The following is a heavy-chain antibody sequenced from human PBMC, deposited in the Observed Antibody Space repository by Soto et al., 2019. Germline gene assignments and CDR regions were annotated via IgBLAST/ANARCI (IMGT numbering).Heavy chain of an antibody. J-gene: IGHJ3*02. Sequence: GGSLRLSCAASGFTFSSYAMSWVRQAPGKGLEWVSAISGSGGSTYYADSVKGRFTISRDNSKNTLYLQMNSLRAEDTAVYYCAKDFPSPRGYSYGADAFDIWGQGTMVTVSS. D-gene: IGHD5-18*01. CDR2: ISGSGGST. CDR3: AKDFPSPRGYSYGADAFDI. CDR1: GFTFSSYA. V-gene: IGHV3-23*01.